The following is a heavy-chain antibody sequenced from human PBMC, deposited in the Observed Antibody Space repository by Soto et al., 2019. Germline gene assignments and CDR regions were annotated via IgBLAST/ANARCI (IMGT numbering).Heavy chain of an antibody. CDR3: ARDYCGGDCLSLLAY. D-gene: IGHD2-21*02. CDR1: GGTFSSYA. V-gene: IGHV1-69*13. CDR2: IIPIFGTA. J-gene: IGHJ4*02. Sequence: GASVKVSCKASGGTFSSYAISWVRQAPGQGLEWMGGIIPIFGTANYAQKFQGRVTITADESTSTAYMELSSLRSEDTAVYYCARDYCGGDCLSLLAYWGQGTLVTVSS.